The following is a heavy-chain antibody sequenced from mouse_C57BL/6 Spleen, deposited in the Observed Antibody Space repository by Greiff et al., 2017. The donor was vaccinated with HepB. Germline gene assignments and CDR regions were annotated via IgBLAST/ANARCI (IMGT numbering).Heavy chain of an antibody. CDR2: ISNLAYSI. Sequence: EVKLVESGGGLVQPGGSLKLSCAASGFTFSDYGMAWVRQAPRKGPEWVAFISNLAYSIYYADTVTGRFTISRENAKNTLYLEMSSLRSEDTAMYYCAREADGYYGGFDYWGQGTTLTVSS. CDR1: GFTFSDYG. CDR3: AREADGYYGGFDY. D-gene: IGHD2-3*01. V-gene: IGHV5-15*01. J-gene: IGHJ2*01.